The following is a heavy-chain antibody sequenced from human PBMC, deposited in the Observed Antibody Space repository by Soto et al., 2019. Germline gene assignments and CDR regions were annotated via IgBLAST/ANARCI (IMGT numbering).Heavy chain of an antibody. V-gene: IGHV1-46*01. D-gene: IGHD2-21*01. Sequence: QVHLVQSGAEVKKPGASVKVSCKASGYIFINYYIHWVRQAPGHGLEWMAIINPTGGSTNYAQKFQGRVTLTMETSTSTVNMAVSSLTSEDTAMYFCARHLAAGDIWGQGTLVTVSS. CDR2: INPTGGST. J-gene: IGHJ4*02. CDR1: GYIFINYY. CDR3: ARHLAAGDI.